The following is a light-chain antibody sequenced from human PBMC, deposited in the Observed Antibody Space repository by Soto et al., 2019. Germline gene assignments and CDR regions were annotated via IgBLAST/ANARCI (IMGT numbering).Light chain of an antibody. V-gene: IGKV1-13*02. CDR1: QGIRNA. CDR3: QQYYTYWHM. Sequence: IQMTQSPSSLSASVGDKVTITCRASQGIRNALAWYQQKPGKAPKLLIYDASNLESGVPSTFSGSGSGTEFTLTISSLQPDDFATYYCQQYYTYWHMFGQGTKVDI. J-gene: IGKJ1*01. CDR2: DAS.